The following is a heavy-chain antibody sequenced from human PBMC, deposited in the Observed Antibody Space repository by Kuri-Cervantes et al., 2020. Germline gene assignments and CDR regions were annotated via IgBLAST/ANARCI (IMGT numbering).Heavy chain of an antibody. CDR3: ASFRSTDDAFDI. Sequence: KVSCKGSGYSFTSYWIGWVRQMPGKGLEWMGVIYPGDSDTRYSPSFQGQVTISADKSISTAYLQWSSLKASDTAMYYCASFRSTDDAFDIWGQGTMVTVSS. CDR1: GYSFTSYW. CDR2: IYPGDSDT. V-gene: IGHV5-51*01. J-gene: IGHJ3*02.